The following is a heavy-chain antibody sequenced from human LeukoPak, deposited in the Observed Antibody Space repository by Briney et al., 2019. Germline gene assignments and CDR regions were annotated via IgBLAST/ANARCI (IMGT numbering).Heavy chain of an antibody. D-gene: IGHD1-26*01. Sequence: SVKVSCKASGGTFSSYAISWLRQAPGQGLEWMGGIIPIFGTANYAQKFQGRVTITTDESTSTAYMELSSLRSEDTAVYYCARAQVGADPTYFDYWGQGTLVTVSS. V-gene: IGHV1-69*05. CDR2: IIPIFGTA. CDR1: GGTFSSYA. J-gene: IGHJ4*02. CDR3: ARAQVGADPTYFDY.